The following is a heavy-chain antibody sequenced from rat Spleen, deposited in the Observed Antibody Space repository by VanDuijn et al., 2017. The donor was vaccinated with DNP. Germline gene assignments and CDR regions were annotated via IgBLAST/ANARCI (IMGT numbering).Heavy chain of an antibody. V-gene: IGHV3-3*01. J-gene: IGHJ2*01. CDR2: INGAGST. D-gene: IGHD5-1*01. CDR1: GYSITSSFR. CDR3: AIQLGVFDY. Sequence: EVQLQESGPGLVKPSQSFSLTCSVTGYSITSSFRWTWIRKFPGDNLEWMGYINGAGSTNYNPSLKSRIAITRDTSKNQFFLQVKSVTPEDSATYYCAIQLGVFDYWGQGVMVTVSS.